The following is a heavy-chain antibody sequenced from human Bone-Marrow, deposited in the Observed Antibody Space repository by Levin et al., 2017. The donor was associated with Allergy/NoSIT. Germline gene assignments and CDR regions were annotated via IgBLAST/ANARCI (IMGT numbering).Heavy chain of an antibody. J-gene: IGHJ6*02. CDR3: ARDEIGYKFPHQYYYGLDV. CDR2: INYSGST. Sequence: SQTLSLTCTVSGGSVGSGSYYWNWIRQFPGKELQWIGYINYSGSTIYNPPLNSRVNISFDTSKSQFFLRLSSVTAADTAVYYCARDEIGYKFPHQYYYGLDVWGQGTTVTVSS. D-gene: IGHD5-24*01. CDR1: GGSVGSGSYY. V-gene: IGHV4-61*01.